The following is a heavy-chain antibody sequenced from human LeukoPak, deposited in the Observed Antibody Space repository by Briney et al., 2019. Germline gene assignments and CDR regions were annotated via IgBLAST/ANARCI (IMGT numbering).Heavy chain of an antibody. V-gene: IGHV1-46*01. D-gene: IGHD6-13*01. J-gene: IGHJ4*02. CDR1: GYTFTSYY. CDR3: ARDEGSSVAAAGGNYYFDY. Sequence: ASVKVSCKASGYTFTSYYMHWVRQAPGQGLEWMGIINPSGGSTSYAQKFQGRVTMTRDMSTSTVYMELSSLRSEDTAVYYCARDEGSSVAAAGGNYYFDYWGQGTLVTVSS. CDR2: INPSGGST.